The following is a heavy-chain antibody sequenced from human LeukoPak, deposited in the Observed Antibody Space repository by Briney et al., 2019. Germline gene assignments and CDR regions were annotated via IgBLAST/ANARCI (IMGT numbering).Heavy chain of an antibody. D-gene: IGHD4-17*01. V-gene: IGHV3-21*01. Sequence: GGSLRLSCAASGFTFSSYSMNWVRQAPGKGLEWVSSISSSSSYIYYADSVKGRFTISRDNAKNSLYLQMNSLRAEDTAVYYCAREPKSYGDYAEYWYFDLWGRGTLVTVSS. CDR1: GFTFSSYS. CDR3: AREPKSYGDYAEYWYFDL. CDR2: ISSSSSYI. J-gene: IGHJ2*01.